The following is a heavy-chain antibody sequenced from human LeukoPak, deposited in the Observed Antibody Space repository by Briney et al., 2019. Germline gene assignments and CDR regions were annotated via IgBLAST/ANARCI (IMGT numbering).Heavy chain of an antibody. V-gene: IGHV3-11*04. CDR2: ISSSGSYI. CDR3: AIQKADLVTMVRGIIAF. Sequence: GGSLRLSCAASGFTFSDYYMSWIRQAPGKGLEWVSYISSSGSYIYYADSVKGRFTISRDNAKNSLYLQMNGLRAEDTAVYYCAIQKADLVTMVRGIIAFWGQGTLVTVSS. CDR1: GFTFSDYY. D-gene: IGHD3-10*01. J-gene: IGHJ1*01.